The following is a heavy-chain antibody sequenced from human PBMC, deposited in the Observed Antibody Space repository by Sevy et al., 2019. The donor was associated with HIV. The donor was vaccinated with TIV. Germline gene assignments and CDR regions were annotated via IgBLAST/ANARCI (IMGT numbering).Heavy chain of an antibody. CDR3: ARDSWLVLDY. D-gene: IGHD6-19*01. CDR2: ISYDGSNN. V-gene: IGHV3-30-3*01. CDR1: GFTFSSYA. Sequence: GGSLRLSCAASGFTFSSYAMHWVRQAPGKGLEWVAVISYDGSNNYYADSVKGRLTISRDNSKNTLYLQMNSLRTEDTAVYYCARDSWLVLDYWGQGTLVTVSS. J-gene: IGHJ4*02.